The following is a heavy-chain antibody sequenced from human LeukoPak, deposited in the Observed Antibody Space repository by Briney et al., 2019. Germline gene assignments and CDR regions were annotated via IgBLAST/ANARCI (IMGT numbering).Heavy chain of an antibody. D-gene: IGHD3-22*01. Sequence: PSETLSLTCTVSGGSISSSSYYWGWIRRPPGKGLEWIGSIYYSGSTYYNPSPKSRVTISVDTSKNQFSLKLSSVTAADTAVYYCARDGKVVVGYNWFDPWGQGTLVTVSS. J-gene: IGHJ5*02. CDR1: GGSISSSSYY. V-gene: IGHV4-39*07. CDR2: IYYSGST. CDR3: ARDGKVVVGYNWFDP.